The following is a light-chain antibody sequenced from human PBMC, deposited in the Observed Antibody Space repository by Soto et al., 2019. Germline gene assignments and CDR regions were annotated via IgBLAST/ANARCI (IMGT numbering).Light chain of an antibody. CDR1: SSDVGGYNY. CDR3: SSYTSSSTLWV. CDR2: DVS. Sequence: QSALTQPASVSGSPGQSITISCTGTSSDVGGYNYVSWYQQHPGKAPKLMIYDVSNWPSGVSNRFSGSKSGNTASLTISGLQAEDAADYYCSSYTSSSTLWVFGGGTKLTVI. V-gene: IGLV2-14*01. J-gene: IGLJ3*02.